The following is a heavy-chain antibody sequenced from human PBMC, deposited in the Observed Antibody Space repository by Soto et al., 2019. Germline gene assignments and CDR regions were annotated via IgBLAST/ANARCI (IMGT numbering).Heavy chain of an antibody. CDR2: IIPIFGTA. CDR3: ARTCGGDCYGWFDP. D-gene: IGHD2-21*02. V-gene: IGHV1-69*13. CDR1: GGTFSSYA. J-gene: IGHJ5*02. Sequence: VASVKVSCKASGGTFSSYAISWVRQAPGQGLEWMGGIIPIFGTANYAQKFQGRVTITADESTSTAYMELSSLRSEDTAVYYCARTCGGDCYGWFDPWGQGTLVTVSS.